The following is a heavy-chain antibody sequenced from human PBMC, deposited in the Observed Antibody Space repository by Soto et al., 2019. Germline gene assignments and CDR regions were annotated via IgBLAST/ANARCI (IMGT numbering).Heavy chain of an antibody. J-gene: IGHJ6*02. V-gene: IGHV1-46*01. CDR3: AREVIIGYYGMDV. CDR1: GYTFTGYH. D-gene: IGHD3-10*01. CDR2: INPSSITT. Sequence: QVQLVQSGAEVKKPGASVKLSCKTSGYTFTGYHMHWVRQAPGQGPEWLGVINPSSITTTYAQKFQGRVTMTTDTSTSAVQIELRELRSEDTAVSYCAREVIIGYYGMDVWGQGTTVTVSS.